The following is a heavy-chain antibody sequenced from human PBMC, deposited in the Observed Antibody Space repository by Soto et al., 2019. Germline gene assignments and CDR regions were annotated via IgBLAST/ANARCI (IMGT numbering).Heavy chain of an antibody. Sequence: SETVSLTCTATGDSITSTDYYWGWIRQPPGKGLEWVASIYYSGGTYHNPSLKSRVTISVDTSKNQFSLKVTSVTAADTAVYYCARHWRTGYSTVFGVVMGWFDPWGQGTLVTVSS. J-gene: IGHJ5*02. CDR1: GDSITSTDYY. CDR3: ARHWRTGYSTVFGVVMGWFDP. V-gene: IGHV4-39*01. CDR2: IYYSGGT. D-gene: IGHD3-3*01.